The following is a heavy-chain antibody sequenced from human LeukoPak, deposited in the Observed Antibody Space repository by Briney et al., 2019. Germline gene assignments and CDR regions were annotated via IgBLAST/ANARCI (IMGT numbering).Heavy chain of an antibody. D-gene: IGHD1-26*01. CDR3: ARAGGSYLDHYFDY. CDR2: IYYSGSI. V-gene: IGHV4-39*07. Sequence: ASETLSLTCTVSGGSISSSSYYWGWIRQPPGKGLEWIGSIYYSGSIYYNPSLKSRVTISVDTSKNQFSLKLSSVTAADTAVYYCARAGGSYLDHYFDYWGQGTLVTVSS. J-gene: IGHJ4*02. CDR1: GGSISSSSYY.